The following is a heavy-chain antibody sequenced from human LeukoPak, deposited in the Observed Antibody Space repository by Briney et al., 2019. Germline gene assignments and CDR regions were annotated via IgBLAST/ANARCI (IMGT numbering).Heavy chain of an antibody. J-gene: IGHJ6*02. V-gene: IGHV1-18*01. CDR1: GYTFTSYG. CDR2: ISAYNGNT. D-gene: IGHD3-9*01. Sequence: GASVKVSCKASGYTFTSYGISWVRQAPGQGLEWMGWISAYNGNTNYAQKLQGRVTMTTDTSTSTAYMELRSLRSDDTAVYYCARDSTTGGDILTGYPRHYYYGMDVWGQGTTVTVSS. CDR3: ARDSTTGGDILTGYPRHYYYGMDV.